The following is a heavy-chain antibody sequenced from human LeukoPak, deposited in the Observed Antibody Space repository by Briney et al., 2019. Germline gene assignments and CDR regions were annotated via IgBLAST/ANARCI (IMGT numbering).Heavy chain of an antibody. J-gene: IGHJ4*02. CDR2: ISSSSSYI. D-gene: IGHD3-22*01. V-gene: IGHV3-21*01. CDR3: ASENYYDSSGYYSSGFDY. CDR1: GFTFSSYS. Sequence: GRSLRLSCAASGFTFSSYSMNWVRQAPGKGLEWVSSISSSSSYIYYADSVKSRFTISRDNAKNSLYLQMNSLRAEDTAVYYCASENYYDSSGYYSSGFDYWGQGTLVTVSS.